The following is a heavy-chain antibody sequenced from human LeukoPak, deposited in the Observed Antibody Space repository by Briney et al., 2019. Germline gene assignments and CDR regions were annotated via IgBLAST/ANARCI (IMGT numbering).Heavy chain of an antibody. V-gene: IGHV4-34*01. CDR1: GASFSAFS. J-gene: IGHJ6*03. Sequence: SETLSLTCAVYGASFSAFSWNWLRQSPGRGLEWIGEISHRGRTTYNPSLNSRVIISVDASKNQFSLNLTSVTAADTAVYYCARVMVVKFPYMDVWGQGATVTVSS. D-gene: IGHD2-8*01. CDR2: ISHRGRT. CDR3: ARVMVVKFPYMDV.